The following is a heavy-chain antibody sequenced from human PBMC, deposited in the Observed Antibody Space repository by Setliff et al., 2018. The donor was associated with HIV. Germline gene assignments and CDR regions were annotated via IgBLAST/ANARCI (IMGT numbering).Heavy chain of an antibody. J-gene: IGHJ4*02. D-gene: IGHD3-3*02. V-gene: IGHV1-69*10. CDR2: IIPILGIA. CDR3: ARDVSVKHFSDTTSRTAVYYFDS. Sequence: GPSVKVSCKASRGTFSSYGFNWVRRAPGQGLEWMGGIIPILGIANYAQKFKGRVTITADKSTSTVYMELRSLRSEDTAVYYCARDVSVKHFSDTTSRTAVYYFDSWGQGTLVTVSS. CDR1: RGTFSSYG.